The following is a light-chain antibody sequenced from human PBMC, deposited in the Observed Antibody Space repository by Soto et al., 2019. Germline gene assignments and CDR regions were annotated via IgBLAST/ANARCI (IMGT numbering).Light chain of an antibody. CDR3: QQYNNWPPDRX. Sequence: EIVMTQSPATXSVSPGERATXXXRASQSVXSNLAWYQQKPGQAPRLLIYGASTRATGIPARFSGSGSGTEFTLTISSLQSEDFAIYFCQQYNNWPPDRXXGQGTKVEIK. CDR1: QSVXSN. CDR2: GAS. J-gene: IGKJ1*01. V-gene: IGKV3-15*01.